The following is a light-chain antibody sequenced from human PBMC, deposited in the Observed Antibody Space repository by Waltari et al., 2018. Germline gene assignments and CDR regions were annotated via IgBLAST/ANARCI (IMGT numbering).Light chain of an antibody. CDR3: QHYNTYSRSIT. CDR2: KAS. V-gene: IGKV1-5*03. Sequence: DNQLSQSPSTLPASVGDRVNIACWASPRISSWLAWYQQKPGKAPKLLIYKASTLESGVPSRFSGSGSGTEFTLTISSLQPDDFATYYCQHYNTYSRSITFGQGTRLEIQ. J-gene: IGKJ5*01. CDR1: PRISSW.